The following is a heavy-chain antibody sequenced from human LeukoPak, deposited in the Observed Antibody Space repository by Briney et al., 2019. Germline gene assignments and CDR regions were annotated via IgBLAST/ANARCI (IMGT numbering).Heavy chain of an antibody. CDR2: ISYDGSNK. D-gene: IGHD1-1*01. CDR3: ARDLTNIHTTGSTYDAIDI. Sequence: GRSLRLSCAASGFTFSSYAMHWVRQAPGKGLEWVAVISYDGSNKYYADSVKGRFTISRDNSKNTLFLQMNSLRAEDTAVYYCARDLTNIHTTGSTYDAIDIWGQGTMVTVSS. CDR1: GFTFSSYA. V-gene: IGHV3-30*04. J-gene: IGHJ3*02.